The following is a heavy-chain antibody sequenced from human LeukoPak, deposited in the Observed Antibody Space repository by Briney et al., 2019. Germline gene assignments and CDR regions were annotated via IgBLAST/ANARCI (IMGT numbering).Heavy chain of an antibody. J-gene: IGHJ4*02. CDR2: IKRDGSEK. V-gene: IGHV3-7*03. D-gene: IGHD3-3*01. Sequence: GGSLRLSCAASGFTFSDYWMNWVRQAPGRGLEWVASIKRDGSEKYYVDSVKGRFTISRDNSKNTLYLQMNSLRAEDTAVYYCARGAGGPYYDFWSGYSYLDYWGQGTLVTVSS. CDR1: GFTFSDYW. CDR3: ARGAGGPYYDFWSGYSYLDY.